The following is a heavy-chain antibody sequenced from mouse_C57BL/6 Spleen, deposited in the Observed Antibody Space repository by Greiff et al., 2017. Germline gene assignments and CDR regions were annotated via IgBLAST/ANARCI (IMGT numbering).Heavy chain of an antibody. D-gene: IGHD2-1*01. V-gene: IGHV5-4*03. J-gene: IGHJ3*01. CDR3: AMVYYGNSAWFAY. CDR2: ISDGGSYT. Sequence: EVKLMESGGGLVKPGGSLKLSCAASGFTFSSYAMSWVRQTPEKRLEWVATISDGGSYTYYPDNVKGRFTISRDNAKNNLYLQMSHLKSVDTAMYYCAMVYYGNSAWFAYWGQGTLVTVSA. CDR1: GFTFSSYA.